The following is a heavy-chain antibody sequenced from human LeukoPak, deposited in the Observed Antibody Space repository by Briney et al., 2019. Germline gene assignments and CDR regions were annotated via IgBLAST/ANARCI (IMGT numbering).Heavy chain of an antibody. CDR3: ARTTSVNYYDRSDYYLDY. D-gene: IGHD3-22*01. V-gene: IGHV4-59*12. CDR2: IYVSEASNYNPPT. J-gene: IGHJ4*02. Sequence: PSETLSLTCSVSGGSISRYHWNWMRQPAGKGLEWIGRIYVSEASNYNPPTNYNPSLRSRITMSLDTSKNQIYLKLTSVTAADTAVYYCARTTSVNYYDRSDYYLDYWGQGTHITVSS. CDR1: GGSISRYH.